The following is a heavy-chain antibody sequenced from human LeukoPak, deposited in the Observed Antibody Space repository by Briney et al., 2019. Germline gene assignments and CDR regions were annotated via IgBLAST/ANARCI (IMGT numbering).Heavy chain of an antibody. CDR3: AREVYDSSGFDRYYFDY. CDR1: GGSISSGGYY. Sequence: SQTLSLTCTVSGGSISSGGYYWSWIRQHPGKGLEWIGYIYYSGSTYYNPSLKSRVTISVDTSKNQFSLKLSSVTAADTAVYYCAREVYDSSGFDRYYFDYWGQGTLVTVSS. CDR2: IYYSGST. D-gene: IGHD3-22*01. V-gene: IGHV4-31*03. J-gene: IGHJ4*02.